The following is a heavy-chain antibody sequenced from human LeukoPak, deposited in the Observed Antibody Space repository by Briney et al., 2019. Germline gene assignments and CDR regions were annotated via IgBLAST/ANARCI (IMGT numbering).Heavy chain of an antibody. V-gene: IGHV3-7*01. J-gene: IGHJ3*02. CDR2: IKQDGSEK. CDR3: ARDSPIAPLHDAFDI. D-gene: IGHD6-6*01. Sequence: PGGSLRLSCAASGFTFSSYWMGWVRQAPGKGLEWVANIKQDGSEKYYVDSVKGRFTISRDNAKNSLYLQMNSLRAEDTAVYYCARDSPIAPLHDAFDIWGQGTMVTVST. CDR1: GFTFSSYW.